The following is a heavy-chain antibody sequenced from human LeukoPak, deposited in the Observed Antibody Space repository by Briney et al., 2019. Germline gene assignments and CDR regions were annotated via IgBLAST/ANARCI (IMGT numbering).Heavy chain of an antibody. J-gene: IGHJ4*02. CDR2: ISAYSGKT. Sequence: ASVKVSCTASGYTFTSYGISWVRQAPGQGLEWVGFISAYSGKTNYAQTLQGRVTMNTHTTTSTDYMELRSLRYDDTAVYYCAREGVPYDILLGGDYYFDYWGQGTLVTVSS. V-gene: IGHV1-18*01. D-gene: IGHD3-9*01. CDR1: GYTFTSYG. CDR3: AREGVPYDILLGGDYYFDY.